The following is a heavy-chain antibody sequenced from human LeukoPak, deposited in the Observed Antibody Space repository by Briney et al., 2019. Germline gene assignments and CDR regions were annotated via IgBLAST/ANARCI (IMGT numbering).Heavy chain of an antibody. CDR2: MNPNSGNT. D-gene: IGHD6-19*01. CDR1: GYTFTSYD. J-gene: IGHJ4*02. CDR3: ATPLGDSSGWYPPFDY. V-gene: IGHV1-8*01. Sequence: ASVKVSCKASGYTFTSYDINWVRQAIGQGLEWMGWMNPNSGNTGYAQKFQGRVTMTRNTSISTAYMELSSLRSEDTAVYYCATPLGDSSGWYPPFDYWGQGTLVTVSS.